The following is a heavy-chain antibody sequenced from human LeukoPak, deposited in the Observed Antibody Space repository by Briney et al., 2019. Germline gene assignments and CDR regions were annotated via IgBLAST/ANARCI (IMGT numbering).Heavy chain of an antibody. CDR2: ISYDGSNK. Sequence: GRSLRLSCAASGFTFSSYAMHWVRQAPGKGLEWVGVISYDGSNKYYADSVKGRFTISRDNSKNTLYLQMNSLRAEDTAVYYCARAQYSSSWPFDYWGQGALVTVSS. D-gene: IGHD6-13*01. CDR3: ARAQYSSSWPFDY. J-gene: IGHJ4*02. V-gene: IGHV3-30-3*01. CDR1: GFTFSSYA.